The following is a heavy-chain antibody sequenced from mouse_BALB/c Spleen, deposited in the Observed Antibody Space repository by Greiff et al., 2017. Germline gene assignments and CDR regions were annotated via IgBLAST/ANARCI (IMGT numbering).Heavy chain of an antibody. Sequence: VQLQQSGAELARPGASVKLSCKASGYTFTSYWMQWVKQRPGQGLEWIGAIYPGDGDTRYTQKFKGKATLTADKSSSTAYMQLSSLASEDSAVYYCARGSYDYDYFDYWGQGTTLTVSS. V-gene: IGHV1-87*01. CDR2: IYPGDGDT. D-gene: IGHD2-4*01. CDR3: ARGSYDYDYFDY. CDR1: GYTFTSYW. J-gene: IGHJ2*01.